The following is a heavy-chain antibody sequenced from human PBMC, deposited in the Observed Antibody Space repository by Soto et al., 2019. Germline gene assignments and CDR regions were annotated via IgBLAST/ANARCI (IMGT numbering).Heavy chain of an antibody. CDR1: GFTFSSYW. D-gene: IGHD6-13*01. J-gene: IGHJ4*02. CDR3: ARDADELDLDY. V-gene: IGHV3-7*05. CDR2: IKQDGSGK. Sequence: GGSLRLSCAASGFTFSSYWMSWVRQAPGKGLEWVANIKQDGSGKYYVDSVKGRFTISRDNAKNSLYLQMNSLRAEDTAVYYCARDADELDLDYWGQGTLVTVSS.